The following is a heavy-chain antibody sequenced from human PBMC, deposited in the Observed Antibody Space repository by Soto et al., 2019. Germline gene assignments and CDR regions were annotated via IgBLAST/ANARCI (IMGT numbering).Heavy chain of an antibody. Sequence: QVQLVQSGAEVKKPGASLRVSCETSGGTSTIYTITWVRQAPGQGLQWMGRIVPTLRITNYAQEFQGRLTITADSSTSTAHIKLTSLTSEDTAVYYCATDKYGARRVGVHSWGQGTLVTVPS. CDR2: IVPTLRIT. CDR1: GGTSTIYT. CDR3: ATDKYGARRVGVHS. V-gene: IGHV1-69*08. D-gene: IGHD1-26*01. J-gene: IGHJ5*02.